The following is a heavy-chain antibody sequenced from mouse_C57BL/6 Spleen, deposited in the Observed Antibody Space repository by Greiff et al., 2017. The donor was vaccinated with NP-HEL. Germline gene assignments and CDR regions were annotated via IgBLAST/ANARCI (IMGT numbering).Heavy chain of an antibody. CDR1: GYTFTSYW. Sequence: QVQLQQSGAELVKPGASVKMSCKASGYTFTSYWITWVKQRPGQGLEWIGDIYPGSGSTNYNEKFKSKATLTVDTSSSTAYMQLSSLTSEDSAVYYCARFSPDYYGGAMDYWGQGTSVTVSS. CDR3: ARFSPDYYGGAMDY. V-gene: IGHV1-55*01. D-gene: IGHD1-1*01. J-gene: IGHJ4*01. CDR2: IYPGSGST.